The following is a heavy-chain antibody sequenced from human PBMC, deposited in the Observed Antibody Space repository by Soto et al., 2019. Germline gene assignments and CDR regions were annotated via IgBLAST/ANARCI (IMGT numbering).Heavy chain of an antibody. CDR2: IYYSGST. D-gene: IGHD3-16*01. CDR1: GGSISSSSYY. J-gene: IGHJ6*02. CDR3: ARRGRGLYYYYGMDV. Sequence: PSETLSLTCTVSGGSISSSSYYWGWIRQPPGKGLEWIGSIYYSGSTYYNPSLKSRVTISVDTPKNQFSLKLSSVTAADTAVYYCARRGRGLYYYYGMDVWGQGTTVTVSS. V-gene: IGHV4-39*01.